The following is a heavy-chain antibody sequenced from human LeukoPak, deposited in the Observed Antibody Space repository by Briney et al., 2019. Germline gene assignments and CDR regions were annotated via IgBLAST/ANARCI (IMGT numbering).Heavy chain of an antibody. Sequence: PGGSLRLSCAASGFTFSSYGMHWVRQAPGKGLEWVAGIWYDGSNKYYADSVKGRFTISRDNSKNTLYLQMNSLRAEDTAVYYCARDGVAYCGGDCYPHDYWGQGTLVTVSS. CDR1: GFTFSSYG. D-gene: IGHD2-21*02. CDR3: ARDGVAYCGGDCYPHDY. V-gene: IGHV3-33*01. J-gene: IGHJ4*02. CDR2: IWYDGSNK.